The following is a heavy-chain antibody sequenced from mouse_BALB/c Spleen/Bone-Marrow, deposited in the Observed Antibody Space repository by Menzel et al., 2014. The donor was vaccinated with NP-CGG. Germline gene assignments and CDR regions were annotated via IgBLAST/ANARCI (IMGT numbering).Heavy chain of an antibody. J-gene: IGHJ2*01. CDR1: GYSFTGYF. V-gene: IGHV1-20*02. Sequence: EVQLQQSGPELVKPGASVKISCKASGYSFTGYFMNWVMQSHGKSLEWIGRINPYNGDTLYNQKFKGKATLTVGKSSSTAHMELRSLASEDSAVYYCARSGYYGSSYFDYWGQGTTLTVSS. D-gene: IGHD1-1*01. CDR3: ARSGYYGSSYFDY. CDR2: INPYNGDT.